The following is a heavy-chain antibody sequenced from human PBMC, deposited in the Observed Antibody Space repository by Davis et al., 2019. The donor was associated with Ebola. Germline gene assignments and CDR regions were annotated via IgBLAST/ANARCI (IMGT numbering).Heavy chain of an antibody. J-gene: IGHJ4*02. V-gene: IGHV5-51*01. CDR3: ARLAAAGVEVDY. CDR1: GYSFTSYW. Sequence: TVSCQGSGYSFTSYWIGWLRQLPGKGLDWMGIIYPGDSDTRYSPSFQGQVTISADKSISTAYLQWSSLKASDTAMYYCARLAAAGVEVDYWGQGTLVTVSS. D-gene: IGHD6-13*01. CDR2: IYPGDSDT.